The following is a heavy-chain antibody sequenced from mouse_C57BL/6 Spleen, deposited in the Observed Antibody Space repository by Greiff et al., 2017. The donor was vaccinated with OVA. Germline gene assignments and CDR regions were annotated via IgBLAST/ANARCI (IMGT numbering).Heavy chain of an antibody. J-gene: IGHJ4*01. Sequence: EVKLVESGGGLVKPGGSLKLSCAASGFTFSDYGMHWVRQAPEKGLEWVAYISSGSSSIYYADKVKGRFTISRDKAKNTLFLQMTSLRSEDTAIYYCARVIYYVAMDYWGQGTSVTVSS. CDR2: ISSGSSSI. CDR1: GFTFSDYG. D-gene: IGHD2-1*01. V-gene: IGHV5-17*01. CDR3: ARVIYYVAMDY.